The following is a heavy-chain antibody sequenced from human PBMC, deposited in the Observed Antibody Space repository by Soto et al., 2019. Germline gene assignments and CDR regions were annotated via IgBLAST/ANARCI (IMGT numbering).Heavy chain of an antibody. D-gene: IGHD2-15*01. Sequence: PSETLSLTCSVSGGSISSGYYYWSWIRQPPGKGLEWIGNIYYSGNTYYNPSLKSRLIISIDTSKNQFSLKVGSVTAADTAVYYCAREFLRWSGQSTESAPFIAGYYGMDVWGQGTTVTVSS. CDR2: IYYSGNT. J-gene: IGHJ6*02. CDR1: GGSISSGYYY. V-gene: IGHV4-30-4*01. CDR3: AREFLRWSGQSTESAPFIAGYYGMDV.